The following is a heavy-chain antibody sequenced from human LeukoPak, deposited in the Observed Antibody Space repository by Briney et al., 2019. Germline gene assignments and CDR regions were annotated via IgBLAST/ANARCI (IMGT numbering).Heavy chain of an antibody. D-gene: IGHD1-26*01. CDR3: ARDTRGGIYWSGIPYFDY. Sequence: GASVKVSCKASGYTFTSYGISWVRQAPGPGLEWMGWISAYNGNTNYAQKLQGRATMTTDTSTSTAYMELRSLRSDDPAVYYCARDTRGGIYWSGIPYFDYWGQGTLVTVSS. V-gene: IGHV1-18*01. J-gene: IGHJ4*02. CDR1: GYTFTSYG. CDR2: ISAYNGNT.